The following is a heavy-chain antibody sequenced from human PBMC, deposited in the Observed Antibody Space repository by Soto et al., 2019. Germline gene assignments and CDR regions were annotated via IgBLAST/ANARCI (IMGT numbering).Heavy chain of an antibody. V-gene: IGHV1-8*01. J-gene: IGHJ4*02. Sequence: QVQLVQSGAEVKKPGASVKVSCKASGYTFTSYDINWVRQATGQGLEWMGWMNPNSGNTGYAQKFQGRVTMTRNTSISTAYMELSSLRSEDTAVYYCARVGCSSTSCYDYYFDYWGQGTLVTVSS. D-gene: IGHD2-2*01. CDR2: MNPNSGNT. CDR1: GYTFTSYD. CDR3: ARVGCSSTSCYDYYFDY.